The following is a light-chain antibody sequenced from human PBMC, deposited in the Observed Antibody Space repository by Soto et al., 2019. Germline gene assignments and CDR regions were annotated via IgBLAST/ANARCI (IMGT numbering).Light chain of an antibody. CDR1: ESISTH. CDR3: QQRLSWPIT. CDR2: DSS. Sequence: EIVMPQXXASLSLSEPDXXXXXXXASESISTHFFCEHQMXRQPSRLLMYDSSXRPAAVPASFSSSGSGTDFTLNISSLETEDFAVYYCQQRLSWPITFGQGTRLEIK. V-gene: IGKV3-11*01. J-gene: IGKJ5*01.